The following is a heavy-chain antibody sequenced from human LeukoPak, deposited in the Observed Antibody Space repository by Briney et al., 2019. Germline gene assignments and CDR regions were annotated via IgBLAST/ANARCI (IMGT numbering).Heavy chain of an antibody. D-gene: IGHD5-24*01. CDR2: IYYSGST. V-gene: IGHV4-59*01. CDR1: GGSISSYY. J-gene: IGHJ4*02. CDR3: ARGPTIGFFDY. Sequence: SETLSLTCTVSGGSISSYYWSWIRQPPGKGLEWIGYIYYSGSTNYNPSLKSRVTISVDTPKNQFSLKLSSVTAADTAVYYCARGPTIGFFDYWGQGTLVTVSS.